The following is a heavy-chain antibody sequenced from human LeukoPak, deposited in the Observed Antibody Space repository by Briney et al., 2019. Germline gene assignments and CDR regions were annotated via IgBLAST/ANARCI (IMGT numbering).Heavy chain of an antibody. CDR1: GFTFSSYA. D-gene: IGHD3-10*01. J-gene: IGHJ3*02. V-gene: IGHV3-20*01. CDR3: ARGLLLWFGEFQDAFDI. CDR2: INWNGGST. Sequence: PGGSLRLSCAASGFTFSSYAMSWVRQAPGKGLEWVSGINWNGGSTGYADSVKGRFTISRDNAKNSLYLQMNSLRAEDTALYHCARGLLLWFGEFQDAFDIWGQGTMVTVSS.